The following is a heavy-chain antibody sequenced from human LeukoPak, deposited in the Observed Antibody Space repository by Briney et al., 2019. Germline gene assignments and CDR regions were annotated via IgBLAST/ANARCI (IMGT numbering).Heavy chain of an antibody. Sequence: SETLSLTCTVSGGSISSGDYYWSWIRQPPGKGLEWIGYIYYSGSTYYNPSLKSRVTISVDTSKNQFSLKLSSVAAADTAVYYCARAVNYDFWSGYYPWGQGTLVTVSS. CDR3: ARAVNYDFWSGYYP. V-gene: IGHV4-30-4*08. D-gene: IGHD3-3*01. J-gene: IGHJ4*02. CDR1: GGSISSGDYY. CDR2: IYYSGST.